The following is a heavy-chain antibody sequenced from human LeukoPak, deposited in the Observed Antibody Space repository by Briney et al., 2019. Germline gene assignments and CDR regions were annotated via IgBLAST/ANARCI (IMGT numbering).Heavy chain of an antibody. Sequence: SETLSLTCTVSGGSISSSRYYWGWIRQPPGKGLEWIGTIYYSGSTHYNPSLKSRVTISVDTSKNQFSLKLSSVTAADTAVYYCARRAEYSRAHYYFDYWGQGTLVTVSS. CDR2: IYYSGST. V-gene: IGHV4-39*01. CDR1: GGSISSSRYY. J-gene: IGHJ4*02. D-gene: IGHD6-6*01. CDR3: ARRAEYSRAHYYFDY.